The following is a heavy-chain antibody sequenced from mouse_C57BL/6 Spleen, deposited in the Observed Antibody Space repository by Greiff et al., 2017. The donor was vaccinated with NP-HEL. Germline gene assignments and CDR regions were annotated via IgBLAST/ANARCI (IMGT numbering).Heavy chain of an antibody. CDR3: ARETYYSNYGAMDY. CDR2: ISDGGSYT. D-gene: IGHD2-5*01. J-gene: IGHJ4*01. Sequence: EVKLMESGGGLVKPGGSLKLSCAASGFTFSSYAMSWVRQTPEKRLEWVATISDGGSYTYYPDNVKGRFTISRDNAKNNLYLQMSHLKSEDTAMYYCARETYYSNYGAMDYWGQGTSVTVSS. CDR1: GFTFSSYA. V-gene: IGHV5-4*01.